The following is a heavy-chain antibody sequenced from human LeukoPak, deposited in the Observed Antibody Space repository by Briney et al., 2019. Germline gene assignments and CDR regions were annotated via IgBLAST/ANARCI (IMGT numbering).Heavy chain of an antibody. CDR1: GGSISSYY. Sequence: PSETLSLTCTVSGGSISSYYWNWIRQPPGKGLEWIGYIYYSGVTNYNPSLHSRVTISIATSKDQFSLNLSSVTAADTALYYCARALTAISNPFDYWGQGTLVTVSS. CDR2: IYYSGVT. D-gene: IGHD2-21*02. CDR3: ARALTAISNPFDY. J-gene: IGHJ4*02. V-gene: IGHV4-59*08.